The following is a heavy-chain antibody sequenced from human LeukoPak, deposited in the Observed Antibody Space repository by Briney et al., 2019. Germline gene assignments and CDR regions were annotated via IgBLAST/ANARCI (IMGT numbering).Heavy chain of an antibody. CDR2: INHSGRT. CDR3: ARPLGYCSDSRCPQSWFDP. D-gene: IGHD2-15*01. Sequence: PSETLSLTCAVSGGSFSGYYWTWIRQPPGKGLEWIGEINHSGRTNCNPSLKSRVIMSVDTSKNQFSLKLSSVTAADTAVYYCARPLGYCSDSRCPQSWFDPWGQGTLVTVSS. V-gene: IGHV4-34*01. J-gene: IGHJ5*02. CDR1: GGSFSGYY.